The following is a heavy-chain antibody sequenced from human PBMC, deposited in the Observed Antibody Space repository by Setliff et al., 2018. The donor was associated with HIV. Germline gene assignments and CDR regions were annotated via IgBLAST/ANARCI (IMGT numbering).Heavy chain of an antibody. CDR1: GYNFGVYG. D-gene: IGHD5-12*01. V-gene: IGHV1-18*01. J-gene: IGHJ4*02. CDR2: VNEDNGDR. CDR3: VRDEKRAAGGSLYYFDL. Sequence: ASVKVSCKASGYNFGVYGISWVRQAPGQRLEWMGWVNEDNGDRNFAPNVQGRLVLTTDTSTNTAYMELTSLTPEDTALYYCVRDEKRAAGGSLYYFDLWGQGTLVTVSS.